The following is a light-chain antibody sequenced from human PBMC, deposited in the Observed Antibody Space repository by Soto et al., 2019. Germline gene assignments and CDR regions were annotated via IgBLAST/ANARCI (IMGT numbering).Light chain of an antibody. CDR2: EVT. V-gene: IGLV2-8*01. Sequence: QSVLTQPPSASGSPGQSVTISCTGTSSAVGDYNYVSWYQHHPGKAPKLMIYEVTKRPSGVPDRFSGSKSGNTASLTISGLQAEDEADYYCCSYAGTYTYVFGTGTKVTVL. CDR1: SSAVGDYNY. CDR3: CSYAGTYTYV. J-gene: IGLJ1*01.